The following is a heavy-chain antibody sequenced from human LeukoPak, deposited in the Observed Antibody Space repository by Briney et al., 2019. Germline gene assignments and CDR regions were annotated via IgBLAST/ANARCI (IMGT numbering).Heavy chain of an antibody. V-gene: IGHV4-59*08. CDR1: GGSISSYY. D-gene: IGHD6-6*01. CDR2: IYYSGST. CDR3: ARARYSSSSYFDY. Sequence: SETLSLTCTVSGGSISSYYWSWIRQPPGKGLEWIGYIYYSGSTNYNPSLKSRVTISVDTSKNQFSLKLSSVTAADTAVYYCARARYSSSSYFDYWGQGTLVTVSS. J-gene: IGHJ4*02.